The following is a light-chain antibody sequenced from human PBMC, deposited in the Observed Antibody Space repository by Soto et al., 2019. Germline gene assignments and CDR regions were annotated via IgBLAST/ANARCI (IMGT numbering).Light chain of an antibody. Sequence: SYELTQPPSVSVAPGKTARITCGGNNIGSKSVHWCQQKPGQAPVLVIYYDSDRPSGIPERFSGSNSGNTATLTISRVEAGDEADYYCQVWDSSSDHPGVVFGGGTKLTVL. J-gene: IGLJ2*01. CDR1: NIGSKS. CDR2: YDS. V-gene: IGLV3-21*04. CDR3: QVWDSSSDHPGVV.